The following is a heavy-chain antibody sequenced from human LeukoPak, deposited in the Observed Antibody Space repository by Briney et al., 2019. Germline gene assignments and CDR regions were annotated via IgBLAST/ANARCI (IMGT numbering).Heavy chain of an antibody. Sequence: SQTLSLTCAISGDSVSSNSAAWNWIRQSPSRGLEWLGRTYYRSKWYNDYAVSVKSRITINPDTSKNQFFPQLNSVTPEDTAVYYCATGGLSGYSSSWYFDYWGQGTLVTVSS. V-gene: IGHV6-1*01. CDR1: GDSVSSNSAA. CDR2: TYYRSKWYN. J-gene: IGHJ4*02. CDR3: ATGGLSGYSSSWYFDY. D-gene: IGHD6-13*01.